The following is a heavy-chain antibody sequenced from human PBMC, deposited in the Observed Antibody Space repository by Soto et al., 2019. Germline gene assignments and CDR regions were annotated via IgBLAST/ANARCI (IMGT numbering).Heavy chain of an antibody. Sequence: SQTLSLTCSISGDSVSSNSAGWNWIRQSPSRGLEWLGRTYYRSKWYNDYAVSVKSRITINPDTSKNQFSLQLNSVTPEDTAVYYCARDSSSWEYYYYGMDVWGQGTTVTVSS. D-gene: IGHD6-13*01. CDR3: ARDSSSWEYYYYGMDV. V-gene: IGHV6-1*01. CDR1: GDSVSSNSAG. CDR2: TYYRSKWYN. J-gene: IGHJ6*02.